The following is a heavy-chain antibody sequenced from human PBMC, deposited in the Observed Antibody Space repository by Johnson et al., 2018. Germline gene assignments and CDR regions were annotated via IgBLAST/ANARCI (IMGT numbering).Heavy chain of an antibody. D-gene: IGHD3-10*01. V-gene: IGHV4-34*01. CDR3: ARGGGFYYHLDV. J-gene: IGHJ6*03. CDR1: GGSLRAYY. Sequence: QVQLQQWGAGLLKPSETLSLTCALYGGSLRAYYWTWIRQPPGKGLEWIGEINQNANTNYNPSLKSRVTISIDMSKNKFSLNLNSLSAAVTGVYCCARGGGFYYHLDVWVKGTTVTVSS. CDR2: INQNANT.